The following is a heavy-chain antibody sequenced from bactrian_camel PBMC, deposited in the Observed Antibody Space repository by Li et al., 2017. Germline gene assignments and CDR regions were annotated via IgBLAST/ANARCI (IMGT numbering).Heavy chain of an antibody. CDR1: GDLLRPAC. V-gene: IGHV3S54*01. CDR3: ATGEGFDCSGAYCSLRY. J-gene: IGHJ4*01. CDR2: LYSGGETT. D-gene: IGHD3*01. Sequence: QLVESGGGSVQAGGSLRLSCAVSGDLLRPACMAWMRQIPGNEREAVAMLYSGGETTYFDDSTKERFVISWDNATNTVYLQMNSLKSEDTALYFCATGEGFDCSGAYCSLRYWGQGTQVTVS.